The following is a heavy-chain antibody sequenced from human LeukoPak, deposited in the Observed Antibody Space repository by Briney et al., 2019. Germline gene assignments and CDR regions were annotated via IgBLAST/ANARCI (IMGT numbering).Heavy chain of an antibody. D-gene: IGHD2/OR15-2a*01. CDR3: ARDWNGRDYDLWL. Sequence: HPGGSLRLSCVASGFTFSRYWMSWVRQAPGKGLEWVGNIQQDGSEENYVDSVKGRFTISRDNAENSVYLQMNSLRAEDTAVYYCARDWNGRDYDLWLWGQGTQVTVSS. CDR2: IQQDGSEE. J-gene: IGHJ4*02. V-gene: IGHV3-7*01. CDR1: GFTFSRYW.